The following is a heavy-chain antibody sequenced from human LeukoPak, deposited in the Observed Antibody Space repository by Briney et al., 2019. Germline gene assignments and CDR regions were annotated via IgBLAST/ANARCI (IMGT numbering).Heavy chain of an antibody. CDR2: ISGSGGST. D-gene: IGHD3-22*01. CDR3: AKGYYYYDSSGYYYEPAPFDY. J-gene: IGHJ4*02. CDR1: GFTFSSYA. Sequence: GGSLRLSCAASGFTFSSYAMSWVRQAPGKGLEWVSAISGSGGSTYYADSVKGRFTISRDNSKNTLYLQMNSLRAEDTAVYYCAKGYYYYDSSGYYYEPAPFDYWGQGTLVTVSP. V-gene: IGHV3-23*01.